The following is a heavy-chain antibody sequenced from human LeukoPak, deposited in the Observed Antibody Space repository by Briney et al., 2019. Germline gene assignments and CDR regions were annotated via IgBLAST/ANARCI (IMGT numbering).Heavy chain of an antibody. Sequence: GGSLRLSCAASGFTFSSYWMHWVRQAPGKGLVWVSRINSDGSSTSYADSVKGRFTISRDNAKNTLYLQMNSLRAEDTAVYYCAYYYGSGSTRGYYFDYWGQGTLVTVSS. J-gene: IGHJ4*02. D-gene: IGHD3-10*01. V-gene: IGHV3-74*01. CDR3: AYYYGSGSTRGYYFDY. CDR2: INSDGSST. CDR1: GFTFSSYW.